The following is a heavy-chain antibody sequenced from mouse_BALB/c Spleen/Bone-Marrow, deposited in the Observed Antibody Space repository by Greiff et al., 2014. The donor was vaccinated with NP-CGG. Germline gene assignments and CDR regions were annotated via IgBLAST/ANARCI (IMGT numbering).Heavy chain of an antibody. D-gene: IGHD1-1*01. V-gene: IGHV1S41*01. Sequence: DLVKPGASVKLSCKASGYTFTSYWINWIKQRPGQGLEWIGRISLGSGSTYYNGMFKGKATLTVDPSSSTAYIQLGRLSSEGSAVYFCARFPFYYGSSFYCFGYWGQGTSLTVSS. J-gene: IGHJ2*03. CDR3: ARFPFYYGSSFYCFGY. CDR2: ISLGSGST. CDR1: GYTFTSYW.